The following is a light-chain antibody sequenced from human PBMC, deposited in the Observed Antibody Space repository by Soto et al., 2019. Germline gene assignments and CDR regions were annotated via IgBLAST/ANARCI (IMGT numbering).Light chain of an antibody. V-gene: IGKV3-20*01. Sequence: EIVLTQSPATLSVSPGERATLSCTTSQSVTVNLAWYQQKPGQAPRLLIYSTSIRATGIPDRFSGSGSGTDFTLTIIRLVHEDFVVYYCYHYGISPPWTFGQGTKVDI. CDR1: QSVTVN. CDR3: YHYGISPPWT. CDR2: STS. J-gene: IGKJ1*01.